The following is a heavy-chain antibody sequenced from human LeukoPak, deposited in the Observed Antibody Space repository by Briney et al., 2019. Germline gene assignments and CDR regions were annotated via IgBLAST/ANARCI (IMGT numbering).Heavy chain of an antibody. V-gene: IGHV1-2*02. CDR2: INPNSGGT. CDR1: GYTFTDYY. J-gene: IGHJ4*02. D-gene: IGHD3-9*01. Sequence: ASVKVSCKASGYTFTDYYMHWVRQAPGQGLEWMGWINPNSGGTNYAQKFQGRVTMTRDTSISTAYMELSRLRSDGTAVYYCARGSSRVYDILTGYLYWGQGTLVTVSS. CDR3: ARGSSRVYDILTGYLY.